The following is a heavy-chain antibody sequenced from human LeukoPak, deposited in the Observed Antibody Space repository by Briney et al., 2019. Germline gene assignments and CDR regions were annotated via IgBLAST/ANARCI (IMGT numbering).Heavy chain of an antibody. Sequence: GGSLRLSCAASGFTFANYAMSWVRQAPGKGLEWVSGIGSSGAGTYFADSVKGRFTISRDNSKNTLYLQMNSLRAEDTAVYYCAKDTTRIAVAGTGVDYWGQGTLVTVSS. CDR1: GFTFANYA. V-gene: IGHV3-23*01. CDR3: AKDTTRIAVAGTGVDY. J-gene: IGHJ4*02. D-gene: IGHD6-19*01. CDR2: IGSSGAGT.